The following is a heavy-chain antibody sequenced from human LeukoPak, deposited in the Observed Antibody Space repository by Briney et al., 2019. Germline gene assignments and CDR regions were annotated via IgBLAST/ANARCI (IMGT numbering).Heavy chain of an antibody. J-gene: IGHJ4*02. V-gene: IGHV4-61*02. CDR3: ARIPYQYYYDSSGFRDY. D-gene: IGHD3-22*01. CDR1: GGSVSSGRYY. Sequence: PSQTLSLTCTVSGGSVSSGRYYWSWIRQPAGKGLEWIGRIYTRGRANYNPSLKSRVTISVDTSKNQFSLKLSSVTAADTAVYYCARIPYQYYYDSSGFRDYWGQGTLVTVSS. CDR2: IYTRGRA.